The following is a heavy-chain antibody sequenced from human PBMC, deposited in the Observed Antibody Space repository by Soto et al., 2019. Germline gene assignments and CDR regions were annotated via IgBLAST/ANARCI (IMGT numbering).Heavy chain of an antibody. CDR2: INHLETT. V-gene: IGHV4-30-2*01. J-gene: IGHJ4*02. D-gene: IGHD1-26*01. CDR3: ARGGGSDSFDY. Sequence: PSETLSLTCTVSGASISYGNYAWSWIRQTPGKGLEWIGYINHLETTFYNPSFESRLTLSIDRAKNQFSLNLKSMSAADRAVYFCARGGGSDSFDYWGQGILVTVSS. CDR1: GASISYGNYA.